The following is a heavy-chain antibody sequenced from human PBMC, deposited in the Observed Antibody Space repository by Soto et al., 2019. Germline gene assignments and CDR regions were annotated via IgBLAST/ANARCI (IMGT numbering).Heavy chain of an antibody. V-gene: IGHV1-18*04. CDR3: ARVTMVRGVILAYYGMDV. J-gene: IGHJ6*02. D-gene: IGHD3-10*01. CDR2: ISAYNGNT. Sequence: GASVKVSCKASGYTFTSYGISWVRQAPGQGLEWMGWISAYNGNTNYAQKLQGSVTMTTDTSTSTAYMELRSLRSDDTAVYYCARVTMVRGVILAYYGMDVWGQGTTVTVSS. CDR1: GYTFTSYG.